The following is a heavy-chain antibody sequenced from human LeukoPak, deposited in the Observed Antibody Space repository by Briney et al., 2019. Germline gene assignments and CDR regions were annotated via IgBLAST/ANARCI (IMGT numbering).Heavy chain of an antibody. CDR1: GFTFINAW. CDR3: TTDGVGVEGATYDN. CDR2: IKAKAHGGTI. V-gene: IGHV3-15*01. Sequence: PGGSLRLSCAASGFTFINAWMAWVRQAPGKGLEWVGRIKAKAHGGTIEYAAPVKGRFTISRDDSKNTLYLQMNSLKTEDTAVYYCTTDGVGVEGATYDNWGQGALVSVSS. D-gene: IGHD1-26*01. J-gene: IGHJ4*02.